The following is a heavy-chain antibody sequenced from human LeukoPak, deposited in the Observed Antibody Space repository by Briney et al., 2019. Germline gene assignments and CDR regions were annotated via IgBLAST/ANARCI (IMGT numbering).Heavy chain of an antibody. D-gene: IGHD3/OR15-3a*01. CDR1: GFTFTSYG. V-gene: IGHV1-18*01. CDR3: ARQRTGVTPFDY. CDR2: ISAYNGNT. Sequence: ASVKVSCKASGFTFTSYGISWVRQAPGQGLEWMGWISAYNGNTNYAQKLQGRVTMTTDTSTSTAYMELRSLRSDDTAVYYCARQRTGVTPFDYWGQGTLVTVSS. J-gene: IGHJ4*02.